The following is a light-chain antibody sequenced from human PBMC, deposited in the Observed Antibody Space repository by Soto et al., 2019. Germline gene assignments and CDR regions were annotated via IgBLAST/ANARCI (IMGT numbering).Light chain of an antibody. J-gene: IGLJ1*01. V-gene: IGLV2-14*03. CDR1: SSDIGDSNY. Sequence: QSVLTQPASVSGSPGQSITISCTGTSSDIGDSNYVSWYQQHPGKAPKLVIYDVSNRPSGVSNRFSGSKSANTASLTISWLQAEDEADYYFSSFISISTSYVFGTGTKLTVL. CDR2: DVS. CDR3: SSFISISTSYV.